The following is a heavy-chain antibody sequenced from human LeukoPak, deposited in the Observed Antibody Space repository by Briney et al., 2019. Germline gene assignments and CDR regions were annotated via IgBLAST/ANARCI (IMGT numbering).Heavy chain of an antibody. CDR2: IYYSGST. J-gene: IGHJ3*02. CDR3: ASQYSSLDAFDI. V-gene: IGHV4-59*08. D-gene: IGHD5-18*01. CDR1: GGSISSYY. Sequence: SETLSLTCTVSGGSISSYYWSWIRQPPGKGLEWIGYIYYSGSTNYNPSLKSRVTISVDTSKNQFSLKLSSVTAADTAVYYCASQYSSLDAFDIWGQGTMVTVSS.